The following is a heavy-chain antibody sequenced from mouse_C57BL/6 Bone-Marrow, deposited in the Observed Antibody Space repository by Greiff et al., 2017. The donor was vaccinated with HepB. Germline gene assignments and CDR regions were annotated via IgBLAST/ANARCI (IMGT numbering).Heavy chain of an antibody. CDR3: ARDRDYYGSSYFDY. CDR2: IYYSGTI. V-gene: IGHV3-5*01. Sequence: EVQLQESGPGLVKPSQTVFLTCTVTGISITTGNYRWSWIRQFPGNKLEWIGYIYYSGTITYNPSLTSRTTSTRDTPKNQFFLEMNSLTAEDTATYYGARDRDYYGSSYFDYWGQGTTLTVSS. D-gene: IGHD1-1*01. J-gene: IGHJ2*01. CDR1: GISITTGNYR.